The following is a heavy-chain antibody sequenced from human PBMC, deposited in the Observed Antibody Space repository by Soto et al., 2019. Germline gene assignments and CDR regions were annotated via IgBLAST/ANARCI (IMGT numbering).Heavy chain of an antibody. CDR2: ISRSAGNT. Sequence: EVQLVESGGGLVKPGGSLRLSCAASGFTFSSYSMNWVRQAPGKGREWVSSISRSAGNTYYADSVKGRFTISRDNAKNSMYLQMNSLRAEDTAVYYCARDQVPGLDAFDIWGQGTMVTVSS. J-gene: IGHJ3*02. CDR1: GFTFSSYS. V-gene: IGHV3-21*01. CDR3: ARDQVPGLDAFDI.